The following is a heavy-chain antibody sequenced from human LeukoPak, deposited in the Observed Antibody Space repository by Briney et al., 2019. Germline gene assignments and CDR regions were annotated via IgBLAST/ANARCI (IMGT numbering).Heavy chain of an antibody. J-gene: IGHJ4*02. CDR2: MYYSGST. Sequence: PSETLSLTCTVSGGSISSRNYYWGWIRQPPGKGLEWIGTMYYSGSTYYNPSLKSRVTISVDTSKNQFSLKLSSVTAADTAVYYCARRYTVTTGVDYWGQGTLVPSPQ. CDR3: ARRYTVTTGVDY. D-gene: IGHD4-17*01. CDR1: GGSISSRNYY. V-gene: IGHV4-39*07.